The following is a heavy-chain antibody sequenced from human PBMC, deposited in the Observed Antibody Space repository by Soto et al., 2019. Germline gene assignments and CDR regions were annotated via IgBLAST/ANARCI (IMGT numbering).Heavy chain of an antibody. CDR3: ARADIVVVVDDRGGFDH. CDR1: GYTFTGYY. V-gene: IGHV1-2*04. J-gene: IGHJ4*02. D-gene: IGHD2-15*01. CDR2: INPNSGGT. Sequence: ASVKVSCKASGYTFTGYYMHWVRQAPGQGLEWMGWINPNSGGTNYAQKFQGWVTMTRDTSISTAYMELSRLRSDDTAVYYCARADIVVVVDDRGGFDHWGQGTLVTVSS.